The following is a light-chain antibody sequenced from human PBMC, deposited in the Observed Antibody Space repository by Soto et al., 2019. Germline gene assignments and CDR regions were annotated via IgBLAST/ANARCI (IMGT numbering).Light chain of an antibody. V-gene: IGLV1-44*01. CDR3: AAWDDSLNGYV. J-gene: IGLJ1*01. CDR2: TNN. CDR1: SSNIARHT. Sequence: QSVLTQAPSASGTTGQRVTISCSGSSSNIARHTVNWYQQLPGTAPQLLIYTNNQRPSGVPDRFSGSKSGTSASLAISGLQSEDEADYYCAAWDDSLNGYVFRTGTKLTVL.